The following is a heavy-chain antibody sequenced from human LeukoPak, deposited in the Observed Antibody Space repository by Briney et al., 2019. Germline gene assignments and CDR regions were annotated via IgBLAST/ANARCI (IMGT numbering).Heavy chain of an antibody. V-gene: IGHV3-30*02. CDR1: GFPFSSYG. Sequence: GGSLTLSCAASGFPFSSYGMHWVRQAPGKGLEGVAFIRYDGSNKYYADSVKGRFTISRDNSKNTLYLQMNSLRAEDTAVYYCARRKEYGGYGYVFDYWGQGTLVTVSS. D-gene: IGHD5-12*01. J-gene: IGHJ4*02. CDR2: IRYDGSNK. CDR3: ARRKEYGGYGYVFDY.